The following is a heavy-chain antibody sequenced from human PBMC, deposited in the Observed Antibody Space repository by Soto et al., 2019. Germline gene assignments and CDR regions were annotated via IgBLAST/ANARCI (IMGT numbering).Heavy chain of an antibody. CDR1: GFTFSHYS. CDR2: ISTTSTAT. V-gene: IGHV3-48*02. CDR3: ARESLRYYDSDGLHAS. Sequence: GGSLRLSCAASGFTFSHYSLNWERQAPGKGLEWISYISTTSTATYYADSVKGRFTVSRDNGNKLLFLQMNSLTNEDTAVYYCARESLRYYDSDGLHASWGPGALVTVSS. J-gene: IGHJ4*02. D-gene: IGHD3-9*01.